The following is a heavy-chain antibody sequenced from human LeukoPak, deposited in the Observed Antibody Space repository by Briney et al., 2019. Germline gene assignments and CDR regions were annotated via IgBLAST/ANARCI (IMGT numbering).Heavy chain of an antibody. CDR2: ISAYNGNT. CDR3: ARDYYDSSGYTDY. CDR1: GGTFSSYA. V-gene: IGHV1-18*01. Sequence: GSSVKVSCKASGGTFSSYAITWVRQAPGQGLEWMGWISAYNGNTNYAQKLQGRVTMTTDTSTSTAYMELRSLRSDDTAVYYCARDYYDSSGYTDYWGQGTLVTVSS. J-gene: IGHJ4*02. D-gene: IGHD3-22*01.